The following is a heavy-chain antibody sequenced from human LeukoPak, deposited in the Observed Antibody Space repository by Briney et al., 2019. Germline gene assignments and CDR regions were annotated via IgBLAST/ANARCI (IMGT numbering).Heavy chain of an antibody. D-gene: IGHD3-10*01. CDR2: IHPSAGST. J-gene: IGHJ4*02. CDR3: ARDGRATMGLGFDY. V-gene: IGHV1-46*01. CDR1: GYTFTNYY. Sequence: ASVKVSCKASGYTFTNYYMHWVRQAPGQGLEWMGKIHPSAGSTRYAQKFHGRVTMTRDTSTGTVYMDLSSLRSEDTAVYYCARDGRATMGLGFDYWGQGTLVTVSS.